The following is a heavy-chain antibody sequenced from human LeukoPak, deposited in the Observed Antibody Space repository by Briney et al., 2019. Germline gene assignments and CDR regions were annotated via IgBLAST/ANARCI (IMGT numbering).Heavy chain of an antibody. CDR1: GDSITNGTFH. V-gene: IGHV4-31*03. CDR2: IYHGVST. J-gene: IGHJ4*02. Sequence: SETLSLTCTVSGDSITNGTFHWSWIRQHPVKGLEWLGYIYHGVSTYYNPSLKSRVTISGDTSKNQFSLKLRSVTAADTALYYCARAGSGAPHGYFDYWGQGALVTVSS. CDR3: ARAGSGAPHGYFDY.